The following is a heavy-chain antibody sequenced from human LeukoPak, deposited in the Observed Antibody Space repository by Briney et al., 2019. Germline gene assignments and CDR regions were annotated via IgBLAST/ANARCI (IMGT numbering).Heavy chain of an antibody. CDR1: GGSISSSNYY. Sequence: SETLSLTCTVSGGSISSSNYYWGWIRQPPGKGLEWIGTINYSGSTYYNSSLKSRVTISVDTSKNHFSLKVSSVTATDTAMYYCARHGALCTGGSCTRFDPWGQGTLVTASS. D-gene: IGHD2-15*01. J-gene: IGHJ5*02. CDR2: INYSGST. CDR3: ARHGALCTGGSCTRFDP. V-gene: IGHV4-39*01.